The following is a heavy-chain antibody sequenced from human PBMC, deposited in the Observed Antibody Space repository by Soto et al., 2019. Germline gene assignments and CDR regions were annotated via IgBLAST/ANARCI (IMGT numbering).Heavy chain of an antibody. D-gene: IGHD6-19*01. CDR2: ISDSGATT. J-gene: IGHJ4*02. Sequence: GGSLRLSCAASGFTLSDYALHWVRQAPGKGLEWVSGISDSGATTYYADSVRGRFTISRDNSKNTLYLQMKSLRAEDSASYYCAKEDTSSGSLDYWGQGALVTVSS. CDR1: GFTLSDYA. CDR3: AKEDTSSGSLDY. V-gene: IGHV3-23*01.